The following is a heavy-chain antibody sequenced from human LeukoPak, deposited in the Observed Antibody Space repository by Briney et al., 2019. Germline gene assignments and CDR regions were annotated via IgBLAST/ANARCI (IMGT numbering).Heavy chain of an antibody. CDR2: IWYDGSNK. D-gene: IGHD2-8*01. Sequence: PGRSLRLSCAASGFTFSSYGMHWVRQAPGKGLEWVAVIWYDGSNKHYADSVKGRFTISRDNSKNTLYLQMNSLRAEDTAVYYCARYGVGMDVWGKGTTVTVSS. J-gene: IGHJ6*04. CDR1: GFTFSSYG. CDR3: ARYGVGMDV. V-gene: IGHV3-33*01.